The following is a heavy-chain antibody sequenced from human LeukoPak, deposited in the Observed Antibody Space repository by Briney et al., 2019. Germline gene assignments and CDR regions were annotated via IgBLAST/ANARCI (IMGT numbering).Heavy chain of an antibody. CDR1: GFTFSSYG. V-gene: IGHV3-33*06. CDR2: ICYDGSNE. CDR3: AKDDYGSGSSRTLDY. D-gene: IGHD3-10*01. J-gene: IGHJ4*02. Sequence: GRSLRLSCAASGFTFSSYGMNWVRQAPGKGLEWVAVICYDGSNEYYVDSVKGRFTISRDNSKNTLYLQMNSLRAEDTAVYYCAKDDYGSGSSRTLDYWGQGSLVTVSS.